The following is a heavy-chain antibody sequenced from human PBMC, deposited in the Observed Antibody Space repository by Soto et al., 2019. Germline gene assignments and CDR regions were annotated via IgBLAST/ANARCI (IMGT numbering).Heavy chain of an antibody. CDR2: IVSSSSYT. CDR3: ARLRASTWYMGGYLDY. D-gene: IGHD6-13*01. CDR1: GFTFSDYY. V-gene: IGHV3-11*06. Sequence: PGGSLRLSCAASGFTFSDYYMSWIRQAPGKGLEWVSYIVSSSSYTKYADSVKGRFTISRDNAKNSLYLEMNSLRAEDTAVYYCARLRASTWYMGGYLDYWGLGTLVTVSS. J-gene: IGHJ4*02.